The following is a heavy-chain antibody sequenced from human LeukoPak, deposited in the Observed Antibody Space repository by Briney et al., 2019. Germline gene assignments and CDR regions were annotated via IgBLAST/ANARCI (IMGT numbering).Heavy chain of an antibody. V-gene: IGHV3-23*01. CDR3: AKDRDPDAFDY. CDR2: ISGSGGST. CDR1: GFSFSSYG. J-gene: IGHJ4*02. Sequence: AGGSLRLSCAASGFSFSSYGMHWVRQAPGKGLEWVSAISGSGGSTYYADSVKGRFTISRDNSKNTLYLQMNSLRAEDTAVYYCAKDRDPDAFDYWGQGTLVTVSS.